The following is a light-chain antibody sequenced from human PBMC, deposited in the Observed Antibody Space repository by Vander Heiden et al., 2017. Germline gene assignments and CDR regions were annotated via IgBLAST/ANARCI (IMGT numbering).Light chain of an antibody. CDR3: QQDSRSRT. CDR1: QRSTY. J-gene: IGKJ2*01. V-gene: IGKV3-20*01. Sequence: ELVLTQSPGTLSLSPGDRATLSCRACQRSTYLAWYQQKPGQAPRLLNYEGTRRVTGTPNRCSGGGSGTDFSLTSSRLEPEDFAVYYWQQDSRSRTFGQGTKLEIK. CDR2: EGT.